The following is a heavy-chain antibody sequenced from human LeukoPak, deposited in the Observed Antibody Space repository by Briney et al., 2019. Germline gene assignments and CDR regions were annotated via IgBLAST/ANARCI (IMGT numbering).Heavy chain of an antibody. CDR2: INSDGSST. Sequence: GGSLRLSCAASGFTFSSYWMHWVRRAPGKGLVWVSRINSDGSSTSYADSVKGRFTISRDNAKSTLYLQMNSLRAEDTAVHYCARVPRVYYGMDVWGQGTTVTVSS. CDR3: ARVPRVYYGMDV. D-gene: IGHD3-10*01. CDR1: GFTFSSYW. J-gene: IGHJ6*02. V-gene: IGHV3-74*01.